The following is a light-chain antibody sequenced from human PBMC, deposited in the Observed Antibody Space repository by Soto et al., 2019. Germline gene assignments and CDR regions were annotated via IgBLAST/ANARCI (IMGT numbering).Light chain of an antibody. CDR2: LAS. CDR1: QSVTNNY. CDR3: QQYGSPPWT. J-gene: IGKJ1*01. Sequence: EIVLKQSPGTLSLSPGERATLSCRASQSVTNNYLAWYQQKAGQAPRLLVYLASNRAAGTPDRFSGSGSGADFTLTSNRMEPEDVAEYFCQQYGSPPWTFGQGTKVYIK. V-gene: IGKV3-20*01.